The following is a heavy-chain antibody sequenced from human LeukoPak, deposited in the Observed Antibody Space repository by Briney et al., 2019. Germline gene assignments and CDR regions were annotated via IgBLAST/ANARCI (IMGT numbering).Heavy chain of an antibody. CDR2: INHSGST. V-gene: IGHV4-34*01. Sequence: SETLSLTCAVYGGSFSGYYWSWIRQPPGKGLEWIGEINHSGSTNYNPSLKSRVTIPVDTSKNQFSLKLSFVTAADTAVYYCASGTDSSGYYYWGQGTLVTVSS. D-gene: IGHD3-22*01. J-gene: IGHJ4*02. CDR1: GGSFSGYY. CDR3: ASGTDSSGYYY.